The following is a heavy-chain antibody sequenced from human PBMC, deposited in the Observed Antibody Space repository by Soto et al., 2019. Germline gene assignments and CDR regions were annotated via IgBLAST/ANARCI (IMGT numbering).Heavy chain of an antibody. CDR3: AREGSSAHPDYYYYGMDV. V-gene: IGHV4-59*01. Sequence: PSETLSLTCTVSGGSISSYHWSWIRQPPGKGLEWIGYIYYSGSTNYNPSLKSRVTISVDTSKNQFSLKLSSVTAADTAVYYCAREGSSAHPDYYYYGMDVWGQGTTVTVSS. D-gene: IGHD2-2*01. J-gene: IGHJ6*02. CDR2: IYYSGST. CDR1: GGSISSYH.